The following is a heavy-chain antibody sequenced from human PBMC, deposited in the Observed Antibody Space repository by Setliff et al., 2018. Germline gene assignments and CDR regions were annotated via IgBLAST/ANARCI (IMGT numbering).Heavy chain of an antibody. CDR2: INQSGSA. D-gene: IGHD2-21*01. V-gene: IGHV4-39*07. CDR1: GGSINSMSYY. J-gene: IGHJ2*01. Sequence: PSETLSLTCTVSGGSINSMSYYWGWIRQPPGKGLEWIGEINQSGSANYNPSLKSRASLSVDTSEKQLSLTLNSVTVADTAVYYCARAQVVFAISAPAWYFEIWGRGTQVT. CDR3: ARAQVVFAISAPAWYFEI.